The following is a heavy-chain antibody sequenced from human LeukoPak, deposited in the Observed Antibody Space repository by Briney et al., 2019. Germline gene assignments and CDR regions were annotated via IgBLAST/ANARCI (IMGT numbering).Heavy chain of an antibody. CDR1: GYTFTGYY. J-gene: IGHJ3*02. D-gene: IGHD6-13*01. Sequence: ASVKVSCKASGYTFTGYYMHWVRQAPGQGLEWMGWMNPNSGNTGYAQKFQGRVTMTRNTSISTAYMELSSLRSEDTAVYYCASRTGIAAAGTDAFDIWGQGTMVTVSS. CDR2: MNPNSGNT. CDR3: ASRTGIAAAGTDAFDI. V-gene: IGHV1-8*02.